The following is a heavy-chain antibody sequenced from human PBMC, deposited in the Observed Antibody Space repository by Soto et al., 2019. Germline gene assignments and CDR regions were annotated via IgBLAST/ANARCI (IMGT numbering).Heavy chain of an antibody. V-gene: IGHV3-23*01. CDR3: AKGPDVLYYYYMDV. CDR2: IRGRGGST. D-gene: IGHD6-6*01. J-gene: IGHJ6*03. CDR1: GFTFNSYA. Sequence: GSLRLSCAASGFTFNSYAMSWVRQAPGKGLEWVSAIRGRGGSTHYADSVKGRFTISRDNSKNTLNLQMNSLRAEDAAVYYCAKGPDVLYYYYMDVWGKGTTVTVSS.